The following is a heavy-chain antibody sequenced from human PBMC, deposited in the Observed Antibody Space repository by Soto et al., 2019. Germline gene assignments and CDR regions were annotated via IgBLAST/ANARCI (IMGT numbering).Heavy chain of an antibody. CDR2: IIPIFGTA. D-gene: IGHD3-22*01. V-gene: IGHV1-69*06. CDR3: ARVTTKYYYDSSGYYELDY. J-gene: IGHJ4*02. Sequence: GASVKVSCKASGGTFSSYAISWVRQAPGQGLEWMGAIIPIFGTANYAQKFQGRVTITADKSTSTAYMELSSLRSEDTAVYYCARVTTKYYYDSSGYYELDYWGQGTLVTVSS. CDR1: GGTFSSYA.